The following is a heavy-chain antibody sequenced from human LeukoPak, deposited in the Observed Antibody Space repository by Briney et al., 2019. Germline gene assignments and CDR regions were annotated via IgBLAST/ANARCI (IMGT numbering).Heavy chain of an antibody. J-gene: IGHJ4*02. CDR2: INQSGNT. CDR1: GGSFSGYS. CDR3: ARGLEGYSYGYSEFDH. D-gene: IGHD5-18*01. V-gene: IGHV4-34*01. Sequence: PSETLSLTCAVSGGSFSGYSWSWIRQSPGEGLEWIGEINQSGNTNYNPSLKNRVTISVDTSRNQFSLKLTSVTAADTAVYYCARGLEGYSYGYSEFDHWGQGTLVTVSS.